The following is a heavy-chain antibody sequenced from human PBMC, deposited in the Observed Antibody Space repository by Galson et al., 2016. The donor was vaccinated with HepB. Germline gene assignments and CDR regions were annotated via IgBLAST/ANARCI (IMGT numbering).Heavy chain of an antibody. CDR2: TFYRSTWEN. V-gene: IGHV6-1*01. Sequence: CAISGDSVYNNGAAWVWIRQSPSRGLEWLGRTFYRSTWENHYTGSVRNRITISPDTSRNQFSLHLNSVTPEDTAVYYCARHHSTTAAIGAFASWGQGALVAVSS. CDR3: ARHHSTTAAIGAFAS. CDR1: GDSVYNNGAA. J-gene: IGHJ4*02. D-gene: IGHD6-13*01.